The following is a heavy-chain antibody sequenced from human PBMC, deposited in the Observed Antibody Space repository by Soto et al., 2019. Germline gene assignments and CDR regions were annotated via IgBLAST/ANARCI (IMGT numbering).Heavy chain of an antibody. CDR3: AKEPRYRFSNGSTYAFDY. J-gene: IGHJ4*02. D-gene: IGHD3-10*01. CDR1: GFTFSSYA. Sequence: GGSLRLSCAASGFTFSSYAMSWVRQAPGKGLEWVSAISGSGGSTYYADSVKGRFTISRDNSKNTLYLQMNSLRAEDTAVYYCAKEPRYRFSNGSTYAFDYWGQGTLVTVSS. CDR2: ISGSGGST. V-gene: IGHV3-23*01.